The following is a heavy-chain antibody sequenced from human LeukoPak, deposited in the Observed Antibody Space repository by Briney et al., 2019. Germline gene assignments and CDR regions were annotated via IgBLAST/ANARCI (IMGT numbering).Heavy chain of an antibody. V-gene: IGHV4-39*07. D-gene: IGHD3-10*01. Sequence: SETLSLTCTVSGGSISSSSYYWGWIRQPPGMGLEWIGSIYYSGSTYYNPSLKSRVTISVDTSKNQFSLKLSSVTAADTAVYYCARTDGSGSYYYFDYWGQGTLVTVSS. CDR2: IYYSGST. CDR3: ARTDGSGSYYYFDY. CDR1: GGSISSSSYY. J-gene: IGHJ4*02.